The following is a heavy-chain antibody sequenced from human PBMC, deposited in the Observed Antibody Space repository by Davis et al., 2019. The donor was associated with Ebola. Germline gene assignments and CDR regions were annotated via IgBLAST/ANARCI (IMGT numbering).Heavy chain of an antibody. CDR2: IYHSGST. J-gene: IGHJ4*02. CDR1: GGSISSGGYS. V-gene: IGHV4-30-2*01. Sequence: SETLSLTCAVSGGSISSGGYSWSWIRQPPGKGLEWIGYIYHSGSTYYNPSLKSRVTISVDTSNNQFSLKVRSVTAADTAVYYCAREGFDNWGQGILVTVSS. CDR3: AREGFDN.